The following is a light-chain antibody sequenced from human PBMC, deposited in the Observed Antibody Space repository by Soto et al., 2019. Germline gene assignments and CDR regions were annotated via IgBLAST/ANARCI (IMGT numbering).Light chain of an antibody. V-gene: IGKV1-39*01. CDR1: QTISTY. CDR2: AAS. CDR3: QQSYSTPRT. J-gene: IGKJ1*01. Sequence: DIQMTQSPSSLSASVGDRVTITCRASQTISTYLNWYQQKPGKAPKPLIYAASSLQSGVPSRFSGSGSWTEFTLTISSLQPEDFATYYCQQSYSTPRTFGQGTKVEIK.